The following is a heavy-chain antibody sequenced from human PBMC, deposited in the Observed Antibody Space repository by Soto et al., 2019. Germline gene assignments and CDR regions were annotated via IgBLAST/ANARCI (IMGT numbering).Heavy chain of an antibody. V-gene: IGHV3-66*01. Sequence: GGSLRLSCAASGFTVSSNYMSWVRQAPGKGLEWVSVIYSGGSTYYADSVKGRFTISRDNSKNTLYLQMNSLRAEDTAVYYCARAQQLVHYYYYYMDVWGKGTTVTVSS. CDR3: ARAQQLVHYYYYYMDV. J-gene: IGHJ6*03. CDR2: IYSGGST. D-gene: IGHD6-13*01. CDR1: GFTVSSNY.